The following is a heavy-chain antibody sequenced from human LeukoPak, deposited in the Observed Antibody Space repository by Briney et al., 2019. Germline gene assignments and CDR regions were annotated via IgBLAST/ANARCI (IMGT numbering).Heavy chain of an antibody. V-gene: IGHV1-69-2*01. D-gene: IGHD4-23*01. CDR3: ATTYGGNSRTAFDI. Sequence: ASVKVSCKASGYTFTDYYMHWVQQAPGKGLEWMGLVDPEDGETIYAEKFQGRVTITADTSTDTAYMELSSLRSEDTAVYYCATTYGGNSRTAFDIWGQGTMVTVSS. J-gene: IGHJ3*02. CDR1: GYTFTDYY. CDR2: VDPEDGET.